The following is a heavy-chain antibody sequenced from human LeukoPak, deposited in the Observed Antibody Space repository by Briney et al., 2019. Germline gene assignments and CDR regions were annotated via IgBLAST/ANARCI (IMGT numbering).Heavy chain of an antibody. CDR2: INHSGYT. CDR3: TRMTTGHDY. J-gene: IGHJ4*02. D-gene: IGHD4-17*01. V-gene: IGHV4-34*01. CDR1: GVSFNDYY. Sequence: SETLSLTCAVSGVSFNDYYWSWVRQTPGKGLEWIGEINHSGYTNDSPSLKSRVSLSIDTSRKQFSLNLRSVTVADSGIYYCTRMTTGHDYWGQGTLVTVSS.